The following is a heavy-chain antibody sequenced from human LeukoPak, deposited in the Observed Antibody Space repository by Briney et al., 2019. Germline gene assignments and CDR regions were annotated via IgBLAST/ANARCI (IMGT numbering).Heavy chain of an antibody. J-gene: IGHJ3*02. Sequence: GGSLRLSCAASGFAFRNYWMHWVRQAPGKGLEWVAVIWYDGSNKYYADSVKGRFTISRDNSKNTLYLQMNSLRAEDTAVYYCARPAYSSFRDDAFDIWGQGTMVTVSS. V-gene: IGHV3-33*08. CDR1: GFAFRNYW. D-gene: IGHD6-6*01. CDR3: ARPAYSSFRDDAFDI. CDR2: IWYDGSNK.